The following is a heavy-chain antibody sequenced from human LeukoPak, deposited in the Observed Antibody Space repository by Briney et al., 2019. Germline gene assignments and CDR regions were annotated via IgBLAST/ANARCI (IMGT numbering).Heavy chain of an antibody. CDR1: GFTVSSNY. Sequence: GGSLRLSCAASGFTVSSNYMSWGRQAPGKGLEWVSAMSGSGSGTYYADSVKGRFTISRDNSKNTLYLQMNSLRAEDTAVYYCAKDPVDSSGYYALYYFDYWGQGTLVTVSS. V-gene: IGHV3-23*01. J-gene: IGHJ4*02. D-gene: IGHD3-22*01. CDR2: MSGSGSGT. CDR3: AKDPVDSSGYYALYYFDY.